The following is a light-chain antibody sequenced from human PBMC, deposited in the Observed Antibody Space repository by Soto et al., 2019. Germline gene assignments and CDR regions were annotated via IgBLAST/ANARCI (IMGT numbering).Light chain of an antibody. CDR1: QSISTW. J-gene: IGKJ4*02. V-gene: IGKV1-5*03. Sequence: DIQMTQSPSTLSASVGDRVTITCRASQSISTWLAWYQQKPGKAPKLLIYKASSLEGGVPSRFSGSGSGTEFNITISSLQPDDFATYYGQQYPTYPLTVGGGTTVEIK. CDR3: QQYPTYPLT. CDR2: KAS.